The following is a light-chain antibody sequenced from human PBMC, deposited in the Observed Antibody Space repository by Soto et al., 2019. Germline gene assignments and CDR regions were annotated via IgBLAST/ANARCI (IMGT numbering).Light chain of an antibody. V-gene: IGKV1-5*01. Sequence: DIQMTQSPSTLPASVGDRVTISCRASQSISTWLAWYQQKPGKAPNLLIYDASNLETGVPSRFSGSGSGTEFTLTISSLQPDDFATYYCQQYDNYSGTFGQGTKVEV. CDR3: QQYDNYSGT. CDR1: QSISTW. CDR2: DAS. J-gene: IGKJ1*01.